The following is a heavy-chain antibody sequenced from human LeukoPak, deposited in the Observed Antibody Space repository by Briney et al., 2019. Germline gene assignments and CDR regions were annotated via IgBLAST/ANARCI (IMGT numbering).Heavy chain of an antibody. V-gene: IGHV3-53*01. CDR2: LYGGGST. D-gene: IGHD4-17*01. CDR1: GFTVSSTH. Sequence: GGSLRLSCAASGFTVSSTHLSWVRQAPGKGLEWVSILYGGGSTYYADSVRGRFTLSRDNVKNTLYLQMNNLRVEDTAVYYCARDKNDYGDYFFDYWGQGTLVTVSS. CDR3: ARDKNDYGDYFFDY. J-gene: IGHJ4*02.